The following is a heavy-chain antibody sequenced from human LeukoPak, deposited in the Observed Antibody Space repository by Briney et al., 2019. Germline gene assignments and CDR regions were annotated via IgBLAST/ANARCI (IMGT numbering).Heavy chain of an antibody. CDR1: GFTFSDYY. V-gene: IGHV3-11*04. J-gene: IGHJ6*03. CDR3: ARTIVGAPTKIYYYYYMDV. CDR2: ITNNGGAM. Sequence: PERSLRLSCVASGFTFSDYYMGWIRQAPGKGLEWISYITNNGGAMFYADSLRGRLTIFRDNAKKSLYLQMNSLRPDDTALYYCARTIVGAPTKIYYYYYMDVWGKGTTVTVSS. D-gene: IGHD1-26*01.